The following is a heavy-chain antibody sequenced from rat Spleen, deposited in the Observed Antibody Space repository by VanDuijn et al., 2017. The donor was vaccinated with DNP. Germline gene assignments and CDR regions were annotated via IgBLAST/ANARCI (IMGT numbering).Heavy chain of an antibody. J-gene: IGHJ2*01. CDR1: GFSLTSYS. CDR2: MWYDGDT. Sequence: QVQLKESGPGLVQPSETLSLTCTVSGFSLTSYSVSWFRQPSGKVLEWMARMWYDGDTAYSSALRSRLSISRDTSKNQLFLRLNSLQSDDTATYYCARELPEQRVSPHSFDSWGQGVMVTVSS. D-gene: IGHD1-4*01. CDR3: ARELPEQRVSPHSFDS. V-gene: IGHV2-34*01.